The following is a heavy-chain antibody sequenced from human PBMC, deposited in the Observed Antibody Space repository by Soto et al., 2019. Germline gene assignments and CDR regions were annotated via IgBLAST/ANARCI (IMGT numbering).Heavy chain of an antibody. V-gene: IGHV3-33*01. J-gene: IGHJ6*02. CDR2: IWYDGSNK. D-gene: IGHD3-10*01. Sequence: GGSLRLSCAASGFTFSSYGMHWVRQAPGKGLEWVAVIWYDGSNKYYADSVKGRFTISRDNSKNTLYLQMNSLRAEDTAVYYCARDEVTMVRGVPYYYYGMDVWGQGTTVTVSS. CDR1: GFTFSSYG. CDR3: ARDEVTMVRGVPYYYYGMDV.